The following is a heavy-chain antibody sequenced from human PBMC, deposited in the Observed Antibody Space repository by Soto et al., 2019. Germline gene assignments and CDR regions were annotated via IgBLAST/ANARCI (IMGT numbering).Heavy chain of an antibody. CDR1: GGSISSCY. D-gene: IGHD3-10*01. CDR3: ARGPRGYVYYHGMDV. Sequence: SETQSLTCTVSGGSISSCYCSWIRQSAGKGLEWIGRIDTSGTTNYNPSLKSRVTMSVDASKNQFSLNLSSVTAADTAVYYCARGPRGYVYYHGMDVWGQGTPVTVSS. V-gene: IGHV4-4*07. CDR2: IDTSGTT. J-gene: IGHJ6*02.